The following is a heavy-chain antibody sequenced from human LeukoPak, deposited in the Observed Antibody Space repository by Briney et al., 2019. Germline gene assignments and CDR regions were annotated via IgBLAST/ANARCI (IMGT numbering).Heavy chain of an antibody. J-gene: IGHJ4*02. V-gene: IGHV3-30-3*01. CDR1: GFTFSSYA. D-gene: IGHD4-23*01. CDR3: ARDGVYGGNSGDYFDY. Sequence: GGSLRLPCAASGFTFSSYAMHWVRQAPGKGLEWVAVISYDGSNKYYADSVKGRFTISRDNSKNTLYLQMNSLRAEDTAVYYCARDGVYGGNSGDYFDYWGQGTLVTVSS. CDR2: ISYDGSNK.